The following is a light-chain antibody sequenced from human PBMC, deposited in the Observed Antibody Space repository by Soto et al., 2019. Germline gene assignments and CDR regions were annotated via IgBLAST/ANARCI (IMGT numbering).Light chain of an antibody. CDR1: QSISSSF. CDR2: GAS. J-gene: IGKJ4*01. CDR3: QQYGSSPPLT. Sequence: EFVLTQSPGKLSLSPGERATLSCRASQSISSSFLAWYQQKTGQAPRLLIYGASSRGTGIPETFSGSRSGTHLTLTIRRLEPEDFAVYYCQQYGSSPPLTFGGGIKVEIK. V-gene: IGKV3-20*01.